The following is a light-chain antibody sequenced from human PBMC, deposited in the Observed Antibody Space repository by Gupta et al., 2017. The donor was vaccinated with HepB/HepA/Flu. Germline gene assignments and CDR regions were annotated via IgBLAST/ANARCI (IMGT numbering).Light chain of an antibody. CDR2: AAS. V-gene: IGKV1-12*01. CDR3: QQANTFPLT. J-gene: IGKJ4*01. Sequence: DIQMTQSPSSVSASVGDRVIITCRASQAIGNYLAWYRQKPGKAPELLIYAASSLQSGVPSRFSGSGSGTDFSFTISSLQPEDFATYYCQQANTFPLTFDGGTKVEIK. CDR1: QAIGNY.